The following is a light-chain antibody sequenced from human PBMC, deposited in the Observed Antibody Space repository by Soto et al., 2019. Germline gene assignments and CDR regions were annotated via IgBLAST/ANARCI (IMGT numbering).Light chain of an antibody. CDR2: DTS. Sequence: EIVLTQSPATLSLSPGERATLSCRASQSVSSYLAWYQQKPGQAPRLLIYDTSKRATGIPARFSGSGSGTDFPLTISRLEPEDFAVYFCQPRTNWPRSFTFGPGTKVDIK. J-gene: IGKJ3*01. V-gene: IGKV3-11*01. CDR1: QSVSSY. CDR3: QPRTNWPRSFT.